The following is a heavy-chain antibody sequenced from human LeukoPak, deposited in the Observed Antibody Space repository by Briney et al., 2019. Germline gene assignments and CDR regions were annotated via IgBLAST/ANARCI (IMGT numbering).Heavy chain of an antibody. D-gene: IGHD7-27*01. J-gene: IGHJ3*02. V-gene: IGHV4-4*07. Sequence: PSETLSLTCAVSVASIRLCYWRRVRQSAGKGLEWIGRLYTTGTTNYNPSLKSRVTMSGDSSKNQLSLTLTSVTAADTAVYYCVRDGANGEKPNDAFDTWGQGTLVTVSS. CDR3: VRDGANGEKPNDAFDT. CDR2: LYTTGTT. CDR1: VASIRLCY.